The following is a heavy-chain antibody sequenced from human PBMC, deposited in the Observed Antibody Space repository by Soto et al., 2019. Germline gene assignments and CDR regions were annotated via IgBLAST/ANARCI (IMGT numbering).Heavy chain of an antibody. CDR3: ARTEQDEPRFDY. Sequence: SETLSLTCTVSGGSISSYYWSWIRQPPGKGLEWIGYIYYSGSTNYNPSLKSRVTISVDTSKNQFSLKLSSVTAADTAVYYCARTEQDEPRFDYWGQGTLVTVSS. CDR1: GGSISSYY. J-gene: IGHJ4*02. CDR2: IYYSGST. V-gene: IGHV4-59*01.